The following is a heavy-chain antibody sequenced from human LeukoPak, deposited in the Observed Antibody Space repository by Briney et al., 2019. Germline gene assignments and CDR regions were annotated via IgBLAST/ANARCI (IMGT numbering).Heavy chain of an antibody. Sequence: KSSETQSLTCAVYGGSFSGYYWSWIRQPPGKGLEWIGEINHSGSTNYNPSLKSRVTISVDTSKNQFSLKLSSVTAADTAVYYCASFKALSAYWGQGTLVTVSS. V-gene: IGHV4-34*01. D-gene: IGHD6-6*01. J-gene: IGHJ4*02. CDR1: GGSFSGYY. CDR2: INHSGST. CDR3: ASFKALSAY.